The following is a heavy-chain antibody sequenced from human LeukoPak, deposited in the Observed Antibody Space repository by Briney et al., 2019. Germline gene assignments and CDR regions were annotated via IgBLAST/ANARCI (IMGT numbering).Heavy chain of an antibody. CDR1: GGSFSGYY. D-gene: IGHD2-2*03. CDR3: ARGRGYCSSTSCHLRGHYYYYYMDV. CDR2: INHSGST. Sequence: PSETLSLTCAVYGGSFSGYYWSWIRQPPGKGLEWIGEINHSGSTNYNPSLKSRVTISVDTSKNQFSLKLSSVTAADTAVYYCARGRGYCSSTSCHLRGHYYYYYMDVWGKGTTVTVSS. V-gene: IGHV4-34*01. J-gene: IGHJ6*03.